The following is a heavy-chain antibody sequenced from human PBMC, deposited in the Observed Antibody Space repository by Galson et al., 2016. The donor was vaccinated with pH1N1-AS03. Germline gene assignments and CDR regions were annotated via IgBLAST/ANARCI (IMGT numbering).Heavy chain of an antibody. V-gene: IGHV1-69*13. Sequence: SVKVSCKASGGTFSSYVIGWVRQAPGQGLEWMGEIIPIFGPANYAQRFQGRVTITADESTSTAYMEVSSLRSEDTAVYYCARGGGTTVTLDYWGQGTLVTVSS. CDR2: IIPIFGPA. D-gene: IGHD4-17*01. J-gene: IGHJ4*02. CDR1: GGTFSSYV. CDR3: ARGGGTTVTLDY.